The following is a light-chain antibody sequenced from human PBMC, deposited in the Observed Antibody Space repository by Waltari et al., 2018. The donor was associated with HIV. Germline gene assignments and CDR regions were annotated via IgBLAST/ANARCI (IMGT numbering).Light chain of an antibody. CDR2: SND. CDR1: SSNIGSRS. Sequence: QSVLIQAPSASATPGQRVTISCSGGSSNIGSRSVHWHQQLPGAAPKLLIFSNDQRPSGVPDRFSGSKSGTSASLAISGLQSEDEADYYCVAWDDTLNAWVFGGGTKLTVL. J-gene: IGLJ3*02. V-gene: IGLV1-44*01. CDR3: VAWDDTLNAWV.